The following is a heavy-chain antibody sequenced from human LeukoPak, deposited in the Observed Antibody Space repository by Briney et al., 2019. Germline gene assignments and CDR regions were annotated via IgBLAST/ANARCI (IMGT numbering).Heavy chain of an antibody. D-gene: IGHD6-13*01. CDR2: TYYRSKWYN. CDR3: ARDKSLYSSSWYVNWFDP. Sequence: SQTLSLTCAISGDSVSSNSAAWNWIRQSPSRGLEWLGRTYYRSKWYNDYAVSVKSRITINPDTSKNQFSLQLNSVTPEDTAVYYCARDKSLYSSSWYVNWFDPWGQGTLVTVSS. V-gene: IGHV6-1*01. J-gene: IGHJ5*02. CDR1: GDSVSSNSAA.